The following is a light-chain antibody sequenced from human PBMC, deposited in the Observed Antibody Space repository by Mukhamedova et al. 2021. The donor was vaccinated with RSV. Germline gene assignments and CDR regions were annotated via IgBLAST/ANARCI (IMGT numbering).Light chain of an antibody. Sequence: SLLHSNGYNYLDWYLQKPGQSPQLLIYLGSNRASGVPDRFSGSGSGTDFTLKISRVEAEDVGVYYCMQALQTQYTFGQGTKLEI. J-gene: IGKJ2*01. CDR3: MQALQTQYT. V-gene: IGKV2-28*01. CDR1: SLLHSNGYNY. CDR2: LGS.